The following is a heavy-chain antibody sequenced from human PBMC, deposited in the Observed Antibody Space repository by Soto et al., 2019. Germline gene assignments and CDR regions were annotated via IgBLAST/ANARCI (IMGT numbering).Heavy chain of an antibody. CDR1: AYTFTSYY. CDR2: INPSGGTT. Sequence: QVQLVQSGAEVKKPGASVKVSCKASAYTFTSYYMHWVRQAPGQGLEWMGIINPSGGTTSYAQKFQGRVTMTRDMSTSTVYMELSSLRSEDTAVYYCTAYSSVWWSAFDIWGQGTMVTVSS. CDR3: TAYSSVWWSAFDI. V-gene: IGHV1-46*03. D-gene: IGHD6-19*01. J-gene: IGHJ3*02.